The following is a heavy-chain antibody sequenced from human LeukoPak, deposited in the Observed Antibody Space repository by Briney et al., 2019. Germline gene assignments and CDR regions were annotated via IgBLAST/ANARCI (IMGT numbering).Heavy chain of an antibody. CDR1: GYTFTGYY. J-gene: IGHJ3*02. CDR2: INPNSDGT. V-gene: IGHV1-2*02. Sequence: ASVKVSCKASGYTFTGYYMHWVRQAPGQGLEWMGWINPNSDGTNYAQKFQGRVTMTRDTSISTAYMELSRLRSDDTAVYYCARDTNSYDAFDIWGQGTMVTVSS. D-gene: IGHD5-18*01. CDR3: ARDTNSYDAFDI.